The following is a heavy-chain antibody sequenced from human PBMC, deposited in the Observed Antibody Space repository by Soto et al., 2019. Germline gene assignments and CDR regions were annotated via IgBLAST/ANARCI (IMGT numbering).Heavy chain of an antibody. CDR1: GFSLNTDGEG. Sequence: KESGPTQVKPTQTLTLTCSFSGFSLNTDGEGVGWVHQPPGEALEWLALIYWDDDERYSPSLKTRLTITKDPSKNQVVLIMTNMDPVDTATYYCAHSRNLITEDAQVGDFDYWGQGTLVTVSS. CDR2: IYWDDDE. V-gene: IGHV2-5*02. J-gene: IGHJ4*02. D-gene: IGHD3-10*01. CDR3: AHSRNLITEDAQVGDFDY.